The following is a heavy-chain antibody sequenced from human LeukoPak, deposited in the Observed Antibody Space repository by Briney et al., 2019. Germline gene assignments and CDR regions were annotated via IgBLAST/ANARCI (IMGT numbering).Heavy chain of an antibody. CDR1: GYTFTGYY. Sequence: ASVKVSCKASGYTFTGYYMHWVRQAPGQGLEWMGRINPNSGGTNYAQKFQGRVTMTRDTSISTAYMEPSRLRSDDTAVYYCARQDSGSYYRRGETDAFDIWGQGTMVTVSS. J-gene: IGHJ3*02. CDR3: ARQDSGSYYRRGETDAFDI. D-gene: IGHD1-26*01. V-gene: IGHV1-2*06. CDR2: INPNSGGT.